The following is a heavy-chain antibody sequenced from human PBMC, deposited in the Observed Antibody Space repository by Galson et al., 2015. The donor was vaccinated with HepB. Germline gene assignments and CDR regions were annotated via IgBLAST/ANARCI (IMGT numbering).Heavy chain of an antibody. CDR2: ISYDGSNK. CDR3: ARESKSGNYFDY. V-gene: IGHV3-30*04. CDR1: GFTFSSYA. Sequence: SLRLSCAASGFTFSSYAMHWVRQAPGKGLEWVAVISYDGSNKYYADSVKGRFTISRDNSKNTLYLQMNSLRAEDTAVYYCARESKSGNYFDYWGQGTLVTVSS. J-gene: IGHJ4*02.